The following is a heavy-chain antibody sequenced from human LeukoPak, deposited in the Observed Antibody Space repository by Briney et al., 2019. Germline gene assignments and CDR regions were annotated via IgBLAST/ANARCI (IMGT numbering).Heavy chain of an antibody. Sequence: SETLSLTCIVSGGSISSAAYYWSWIRQPAGKGLEWIGRIYTSGSIDYNPSLKSRLTISVDTSNNQFSLALSSVTAADTAVYYCAREREGPYGYLDYWGQGTLVTVSS. CDR3: AREREGPYGYLDY. J-gene: IGHJ4*02. CDR1: GGSISSAAYY. D-gene: IGHD4-17*01. V-gene: IGHV4-61*02. CDR2: IYTSGSI.